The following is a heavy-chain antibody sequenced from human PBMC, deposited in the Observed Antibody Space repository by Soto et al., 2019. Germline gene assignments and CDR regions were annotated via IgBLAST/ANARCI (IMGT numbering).Heavy chain of an antibody. Sequence: SETLSLTCTVSGLSISRNSDYWAWIRQPPGQGPDWVGSIYYSGITSYYSPSVKSRITISVDTSKNQISLKLSSVSAADTAVYYCARRVYSGSYYSWGQGPLVTVSS. J-gene: IGHJ4*02. CDR1: GLSISRNSDY. CDR3: ARRVYSGSYYS. V-gene: IGHV4-39*01. D-gene: IGHD1-26*01. CDR2: IYYSGITS.